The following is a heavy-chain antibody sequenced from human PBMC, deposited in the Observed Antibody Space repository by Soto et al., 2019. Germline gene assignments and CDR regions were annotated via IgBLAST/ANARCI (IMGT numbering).Heavy chain of an antibody. V-gene: IGHV1-69*02. D-gene: IGHD5-12*01. CDR2: IIPILGIA. CDR3: ARVSGYSGYDDTYYYYGMDV. CDR1: GGTFSSYT. J-gene: IGHJ6*02. Sequence: SVKVSCKASGGTFSSYTISWVRQAPGQGLEWMGRIIPILGIANYAQKFQGRVTITADKSTSTAYMELSSLRSEDTAVYYCARVSGYSGYDDTYYYYGMDVWG.